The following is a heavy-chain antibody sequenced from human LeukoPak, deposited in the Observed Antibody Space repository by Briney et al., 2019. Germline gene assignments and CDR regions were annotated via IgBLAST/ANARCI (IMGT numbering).Heavy chain of an antibody. J-gene: IGHJ3*02. CDR2: ISWNSGSI. V-gene: IGHV3-9*01. CDR3: AKDVRSPSAFDI. Sequence: PGGSLRLSCAASGFTFSSYAMSWVRQPPGRGLEGVSGISWNSGSIGYADSVKGRFTISRDNAKNSLYLQMNSLRAEDTALYYCAKDVRSPSAFDIWGQGTMVTVSS. CDR1: GFTFSSYA.